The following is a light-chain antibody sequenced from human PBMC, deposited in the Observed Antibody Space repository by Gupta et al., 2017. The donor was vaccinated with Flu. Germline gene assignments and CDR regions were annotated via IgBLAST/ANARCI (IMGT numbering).Light chain of an antibody. V-gene: IGKV3-15*01. Sequence: SPGNLSMSPGERATRSCRASQSVSSNLAWYQQKPGQAPRLLIYGASTRATGIPVRFSGSGSGTEFTLTISSLQSEDFALYFWQQDHNFYTFGQGTKMEIK. CDR2: GAS. J-gene: IGKJ2*01. CDR1: QSVSSN. CDR3: QQDHNFYT.